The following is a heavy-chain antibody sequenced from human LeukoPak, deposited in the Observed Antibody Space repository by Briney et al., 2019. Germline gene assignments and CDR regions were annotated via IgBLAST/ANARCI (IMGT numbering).Heavy chain of an antibody. CDR1: GASISNYY. D-gene: IGHD2-15*01. CDR3: ARFGGSGDTRGYFDN. J-gene: IGHJ4*02. V-gene: IGHV4-4*07. CDR2: IYNGGST. Sequence: SETLSLTCIVSGASISNYYWSWIRQPAGKGPEWIGRIYNGGSTNYNSSLRSRITMSLDTSKNQFSLKLTSVTAADTAVYYCARFGGSGDTRGYFDNLGQGTLVTVSS.